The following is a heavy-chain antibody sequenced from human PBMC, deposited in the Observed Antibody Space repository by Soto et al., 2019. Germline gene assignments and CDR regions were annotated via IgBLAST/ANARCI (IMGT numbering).Heavy chain of an antibody. CDR3: TRGGDAYKNGH. Sequence: QVQLQESGPGLVRPAETLSLTCTVPGGSVSIGSYYWSWIRQPPGKGLEWIGFIHYSGSTNYNPSLKSRVTMSVDTSKNQFSLQLTSVNAEDSAVYYCTRGGDAYKNGHWGQGTLVTVSS. CDR1: GGSVSIGSYY. V-gene: IGHV4-61*01. J-gene: IGHJ4*02. CDR2: IHYSGST. D-gene: IGHD2-21*01.